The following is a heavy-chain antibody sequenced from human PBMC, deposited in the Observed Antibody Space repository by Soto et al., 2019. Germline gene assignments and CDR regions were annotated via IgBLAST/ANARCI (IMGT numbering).Heavy chain of an antibody. CDR2: ISPSGDNT. V-gene: IGHV3-23*01. Sequence: GGSLRLSCAASRFTFSSYPMSWVRQAPGKGLEWVSAISPSGDNTYSPDSVKGRFTISRDNSKNTLYLQMNSLRAEDTAVYYCARDLGYSSSSKSWFDPWGQGTLVTVSS. J-gene: IGHJ5*02. CDR1: RFTFSSYP. D-gene: IGHD6-6*01. CDR3: ARDLGYSSSSKSWFDP.